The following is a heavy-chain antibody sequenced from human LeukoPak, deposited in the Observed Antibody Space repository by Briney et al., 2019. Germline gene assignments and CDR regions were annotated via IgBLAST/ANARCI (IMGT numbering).Heavy chain of an antibody. CDR1: GYTFTGYY. CDR3: ARGRPSTNINNINWFDP. V-gene: IGHV1-2*06. CDR2: INPNSGGT. D-gene: IGHD2/OR15-2a*01. Sequence: ASVKVSCKASGYTFTGYYMHWVRQAPGQGLEWMGRINPNSGGTNYAQKFQGRVTMTRDTSISTAYMELSRLRSDDTAVYYCARGRPSTNINNINWFDPWGQGTLVTVSS. J-gene: IGHJ5*02.